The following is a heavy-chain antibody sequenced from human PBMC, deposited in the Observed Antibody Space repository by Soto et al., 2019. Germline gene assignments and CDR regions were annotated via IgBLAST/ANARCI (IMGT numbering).Heavy chain of an antibody. Sequence: GGSLRLSCAASGFTFSSYVMSWVRQAQGKGLEWVSAISGSGGSTYYADSVKGRFTISRDNSKNTLYLQMNSLRAEDTAVYYCAKLESGPGWFPPDWGQGTLVTVSS. CDR2: ISGSGGST. CDR1: GFTFSSYV. CDR3: AKLESGPGWFPPD. V-gene: IGHV3-23*01. J-gene: IGHJ4*02. D-gene: IGHD2-15*01.